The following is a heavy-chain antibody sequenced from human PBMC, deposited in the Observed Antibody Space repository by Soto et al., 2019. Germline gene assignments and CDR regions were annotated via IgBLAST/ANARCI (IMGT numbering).Heavy chain of an antibody. Sequence: QVQLVESGGGVVQPGRSLRLSCAASGFTFSSYAMHWVRQAPGQGLEWMGWINPNSGGTNYAQKFQGRVTMTRDTSISTAYMELSRLRSDDTAVYYCARRGIAAPRVAFDIWGQGTMVTVSS. CDR2: INPNSGGT. V-gene: IGHV1-2*02. CDR1: GFTFSSYA. D-gene: IGHD6-13*01. J-gene: IGHJ3*02. CDR3: ARRGIAAPRVAFDI.